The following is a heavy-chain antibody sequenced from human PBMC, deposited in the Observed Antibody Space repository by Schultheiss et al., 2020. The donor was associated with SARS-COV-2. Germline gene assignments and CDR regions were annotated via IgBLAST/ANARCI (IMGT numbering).Heavy chain of an antibody. D-gene: IGHD6-19*01. J-gene: IGHJ1*01. Sequence: SCAASGFTFSSYSMNWVRQAPGKGLEWVSSISSSSSYIYYADSVKGRFTISRDNSKNTLYLQMNSLRAEDTAVYYCAKDRGSSGTADYFQHWGQGTLVTVSS. CDR3: AKDRGSSGTADYFQH. V-gene: IGHV3-21*04. CDR1: GFTFSSYS. CDR2: ISSSSSYI.